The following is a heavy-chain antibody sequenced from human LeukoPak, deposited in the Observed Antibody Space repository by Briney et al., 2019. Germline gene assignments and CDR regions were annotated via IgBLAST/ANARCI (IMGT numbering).Heavy chain of an antibody. Sequence: GGSLRLSFSVSGFTFSSYSMTSVRQAPGKGLEWVSSISSSSSYISYAHSVKGRFTISRDNAKNSLYLQMNSLRAEDTAVYYCARDQGPLYYDFWSGYPTYDAFDIWGQGTMVTVSS. CDR2: ISSSSSYI. CDR3: ARDQGPLYYDFWSGYPTYDAFDI. CDR1: GFTFSSYS. V-gene: IGHV3-21*01. J-gene: IGHJ3*02. D-gene: IGHD3-3*01.